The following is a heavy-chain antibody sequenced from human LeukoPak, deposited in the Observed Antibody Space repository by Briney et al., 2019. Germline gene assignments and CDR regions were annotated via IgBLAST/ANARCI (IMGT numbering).Heavy chain of an antibody. CDR2: INPNSGGT. CDR1: GYTLTELS. Sequence: ASVKVSCKVSGYTLTELSMHWVRQAPGQGLEWMGWINPNSGGTNYAQKFQGWVTMTRDTSISTAYMELSRLRSDDTAVYYCARKSSGYSIGEYGMDVWGQGTTVTVSS. V-gene: IGHV1-2*04. D-gene: IGHD6-19*01. CDR3: ARKSSGYSIGEYGMDV. J-gene: IGHJ6*02.